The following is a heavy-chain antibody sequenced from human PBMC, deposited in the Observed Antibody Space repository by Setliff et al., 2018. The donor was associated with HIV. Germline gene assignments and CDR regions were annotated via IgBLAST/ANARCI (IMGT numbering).Heavy chain of an antibody. J-gene: IGHJ6*03. CDR1: GGTFSSYA. Sequence: SVKVSCKASGGTFSSYAISWVRQAPGQGPEWMGGIIPIFGTANYAQKFQGRVTITADESTSTAYMELSSLRSEDTAVYYCATRTDYYYYYYMDVWGKGTTVTVSS. CDR2: IIPIFGTA. V-gene: IGHV1-69*13. CDR3: ATRTDYYYYYYMDV.